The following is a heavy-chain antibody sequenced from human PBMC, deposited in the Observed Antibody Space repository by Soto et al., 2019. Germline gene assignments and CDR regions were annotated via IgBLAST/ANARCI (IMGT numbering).Heavy chain of an antibody. CDR1: GFTFSSLG. V-gene: IGHV3-33*01. CDR3: AREGKDYYYGMDV. Sequence: PGGSLRLSWAASGFTFSSLGMHWVRQAQGKGLEWVAVIWYDGSNKYYADSVKGRFTISRDNSKNTLYLQMNSLRAEDTAVYYCAREGKDYYYGMDVWGQGTTVTSP. CDR2: IWYDGSNK. J-gene: IGHJ6*02.